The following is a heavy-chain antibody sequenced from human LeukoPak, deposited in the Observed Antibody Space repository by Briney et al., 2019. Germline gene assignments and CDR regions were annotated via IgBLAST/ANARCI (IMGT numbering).Heavy chain of an antibody. Sequence: SETLSLTCTVSGGSITSHYWSWIRQPPGKGLEWIGYISYSGNTNYNPSLKSRVTISVDTSKNQFSLKLSSVTAADTAVYYCARDISSSSWFSNWFDPWGQGTLVTVSS. CDR1: GGSITSHY. CDR2: ISYSGNT. J-gene: IGHJ5*02. D-gene: IGHD6-13*01. CDR3: ARDISSSSWFSNWFDP. V-gene: IGHV4-59*11.